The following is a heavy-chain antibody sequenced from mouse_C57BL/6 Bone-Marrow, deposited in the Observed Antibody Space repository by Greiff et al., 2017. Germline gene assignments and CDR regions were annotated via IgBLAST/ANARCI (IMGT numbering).Heavy chain of an antibody. V-gene: IGHV1-82*01. J-gene: IGHJ2*01. Sequence: VQLQQSGPELVKPGASVKISCKASGYAFSSSWMNWVKQRPGKGLEWIGRIYPGDGDTNYNGKFKGKATLTADKSSSTSYMQLSSLTSEDSAVYFFATVVPYWGQGTTLTVSS. D-gene: IGHD1-1*01. CDR3: ATVVPY. CDR1: GYAFSSSW. CDR2: IYPGDGDT.